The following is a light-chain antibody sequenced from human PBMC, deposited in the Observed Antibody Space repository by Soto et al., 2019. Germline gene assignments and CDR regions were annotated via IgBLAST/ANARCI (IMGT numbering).Light chain of an antibody. CDR2: GAS. V-gene: IGKV3-15*01. CDR3: QQYNYWPYT. CDR1: QSVSSN. Sequence: EIVMTQSPATLSVSPGARATLSCRASQSVSSNLAWYQQKPGQAPRLLISGASTRATGIQARFSGSGSGTEFTLTISSLQSEDFAVYYCQQYNYWPYTFGQGTKLEIK. J-gene: IGKJ2*01.